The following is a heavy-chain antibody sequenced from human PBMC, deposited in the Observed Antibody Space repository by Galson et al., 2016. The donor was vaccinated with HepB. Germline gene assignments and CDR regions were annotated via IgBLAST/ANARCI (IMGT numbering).Heavy chain of an antibody. J-gene: IGHJ3*02. CDR1: GFIFGDYA. CDR3: ARDGGIPGAAFDI. CDR2: ISSSSSTI. Sequence: SLRLSCATSGFIFGDYAMSWFRQAPGKGLEWVSYISSSSSTIYYADSVKGRFTISRDNAKNSLYLQMNSLRDEDTAVYYCARDGGIPGAAFDIWGQGTMVTVSS. V-gene: IGHV3-48*02. D-gene: IGHD3-16*01.